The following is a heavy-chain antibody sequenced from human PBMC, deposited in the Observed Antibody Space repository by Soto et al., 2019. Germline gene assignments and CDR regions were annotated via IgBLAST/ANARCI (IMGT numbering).Heavy chain of an antibody. Sequence: PSGTLSITSIASVGSLSIGTYYWSWIRQPPVKGLQWIGYIYHSGSSQSNPSLKSRVTISIDTSKNQFSLELRSVTAADTAVYYCARDLLDTTVGYSFDSWGQGRLVTVS. CDR2: IYHSGSS. J-gene: IGHJ4*02. D-gene: IGHD4-17*01. V-gene: IGHV4-30-4*01. CDR3: ARDLLDTTVGYSFDS. CDR1: VGSLSIGTYY.